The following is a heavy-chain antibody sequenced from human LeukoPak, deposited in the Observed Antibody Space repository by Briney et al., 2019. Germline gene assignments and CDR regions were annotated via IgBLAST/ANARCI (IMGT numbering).Heavy chain of an antibody. J-gene: IGHJ3*01. CDR1: GGSISSGSYY. CDR2: IYTSGST. CDR3: ARQRGSYGDALDL. Sequence: PSQTLSLTCTVSGGSISSGSYYWSWIRQPAGKGLEWIGRIYTSGSTNYNPSLKSRVTISLDTSKNIFSLKLKSVTAADTGIYYCARQRGSYGDALDLWGQGTMVTVS. V-gene: IGHV4-61*02. D-gene: IGHD3-16*01.